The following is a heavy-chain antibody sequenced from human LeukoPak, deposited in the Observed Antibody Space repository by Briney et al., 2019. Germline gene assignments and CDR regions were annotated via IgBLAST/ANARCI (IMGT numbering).Heavy chain of an antibody. CDR1: GFTFDDYA. Sequence: GGSLRLSCAASGFTFDDYAMHWVRQAPGKGLEWVSGISWNSGSIGYADSVKGRFTISRDNAKNSLYLQMNSLRAEDTAVYYCAKDRGYYGSGSYWGHWGQGTLVTVSS. V-gene: IGHV3-9*01. D-gene: IGHD3-10*01. J-gene: IGHJ4*02. CDR3: AKDRGYYGSGSYWGH. CDR2: ISWNSGSI.